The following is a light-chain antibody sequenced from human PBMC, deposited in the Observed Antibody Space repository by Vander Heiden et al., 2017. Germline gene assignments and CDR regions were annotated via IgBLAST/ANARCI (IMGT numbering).Light chain of an antibody. CDR1: QSISSY. CDR3: RVSDGTPLT. CDR2: AAS. J-gene: IGKJ4*01. V-gene: IGKV1-39*01. Sequence: DIQMTQSPSSLSASVGDRVTITCRASQSISSYLNWYQQKPGKAPKLLIYAASSLQSRVPSRLSRRGSGTDFTLTIIRLQPAAFPTSYCRVSDGTPLTFGGGTKVEIK.